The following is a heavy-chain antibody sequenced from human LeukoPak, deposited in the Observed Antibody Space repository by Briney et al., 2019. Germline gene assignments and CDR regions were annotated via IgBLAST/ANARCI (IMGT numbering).Heavy chain of an antibody. J-gene: IGHJ5*02. CDR3: ARGYDSSGYYSS. V-gene: IGHV4-31*03. CDR1: GGSISSGGSY. CDR2: IYYSGST. Sequence: SQTLSLTCTVSGGSISSGGSYWSWIRQHPGKGLEWIGYIYYSGSTYYNPSLKSRVTISVGTSKNQFSLKLSSVTAADTAVYYCARGYDSSGYYSSWGQGTLVTVSS. D-gene: IGHD3-22*01.